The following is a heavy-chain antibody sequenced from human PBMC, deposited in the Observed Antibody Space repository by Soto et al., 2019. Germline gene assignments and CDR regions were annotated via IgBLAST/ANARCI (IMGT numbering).Heavy chain of an antibody. CDR3: VRDGSKTLRDWFDP. CDR2: VYATGTT. V-gene: IGHV4-4*07. CDR1: GGSISKFY. D-gene: IGHD4-17*01. Sequence: QVQLQESGPGLVKPSETLSLSCIVSGGSISKFYWSWIRKTAGKGLEWMGRVYATGTTDYNPSLRSRITMSVDISKKTFSLRLTSVTAADTCVYYCVRDGSKTLRDWFDPWGQGKLVTVSS. J-gene: IGHJ5*02.